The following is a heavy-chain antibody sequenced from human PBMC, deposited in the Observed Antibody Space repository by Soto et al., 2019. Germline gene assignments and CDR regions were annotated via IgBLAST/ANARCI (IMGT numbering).Heavy chain of an antibody. CDR2: IYYGGSN. D-gene: IGHD3-10*01. CDR3: ARGSGYRNSPLDY. Sequence: SETLSLTCTVSGGSISSDFWSWIRQPPGKGLEWIGYIYYGGSNNYNPSLMSRVTISVDTSTSQFSLKPSSVTAADTAVYYCARGSGYRNSPLDYWGLGTLVTVSS. V-gene: IGHV4-59*01. CDR1: GGSISSDF. J-gene: IGHJ4*02.